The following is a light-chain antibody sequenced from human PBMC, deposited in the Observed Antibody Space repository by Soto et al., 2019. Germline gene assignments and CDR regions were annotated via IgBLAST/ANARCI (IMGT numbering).Light chain of an antibody. CDR3: RQRSNWPPIT. V-gene: IGKV3-11*01. CDR1: QSVSSY. CDR2: DAS. Sequence: PGERATLSCRASQSVSSYLAWYQQKPGQAPRLLIYDASNRATGIPARFSGSGSGTDFTLTISSLEPEDFAVYYCRQRSNWPPITFGQGTRLEIK. J-gene: IGKJ5*01.